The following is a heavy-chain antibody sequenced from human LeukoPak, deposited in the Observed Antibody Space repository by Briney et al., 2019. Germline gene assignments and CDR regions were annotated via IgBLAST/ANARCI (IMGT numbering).Heavy chain of an antibody. V-gene: IGHV3-21*04. J-gene: IGHJ4*02. CDR3: ANDLGWIQLNLG. CDR1: GFTFSSYS. Sequence: GGSLRLSCAASGFTFSSYSMNWVRQAPGKGLEWVSSISRSSSYIYYADSVKGRFTISRDNSKNTVYLQMNSLRAEDTAVYYCANDLGWIQLNLGRGQGTLVTVSS. D-gene: IGHD5-18*01. CDR2: ISRSSSYI.